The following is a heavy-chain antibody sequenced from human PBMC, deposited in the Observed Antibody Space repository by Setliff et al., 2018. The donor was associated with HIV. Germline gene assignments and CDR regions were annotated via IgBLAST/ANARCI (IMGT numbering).Heavy chain of an antibody. CDR1: GGSIKSSSYY. D-gene: IGHD3-10*01. Sequence: SETLSLTCTVSGGSIKSSSYYWGWIRQPPGKGLEWIGSIYYSGSTYHNPSLKSRVTISVDTSKNQFSLKLSSVTAADTAVYYCARAKSLVRGVNYFDYWGQGTLVTVSS. V-gene: IGHV4-39*07. CDR3: ARAKSLVRGVNYFDY. J-gene: IGHJ4*02. CDR2: IYYSGST.